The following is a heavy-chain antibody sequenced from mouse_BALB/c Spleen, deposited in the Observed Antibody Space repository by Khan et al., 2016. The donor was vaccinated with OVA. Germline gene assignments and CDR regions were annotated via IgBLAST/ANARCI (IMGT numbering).Heavy chain of an antibody. V-gene: IGHV1S41*01. J-gene: IGHJ4*01. CDR3: ARSNYYGSGLYAIDY. D-gene: IGHD1-1*01. CDR1: GYTFTSYW. Sequence: DLVKPGASVKLSCKASGYTFTSYWINWIKQRTGQGLEWIGRIAPGSGSTSYNEMFKNKAILTVDTFSSTAYIQFSSLSSEDSAVFFCARSNYYGSGLYAIDYLGQGTSVTVSS. CDR2: IAPGSGST.